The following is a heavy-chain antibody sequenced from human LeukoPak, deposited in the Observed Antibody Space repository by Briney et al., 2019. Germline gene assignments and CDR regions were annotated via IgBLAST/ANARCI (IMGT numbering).Heavy chain of an antibody. CDR1: GYIFTSYD. CDR3: ARDCSGGSCYKVFDY. V-gene: IGHV1-18*04. Sequence: ASVKVSCKASGYIFTSYDISWVRQAPGQGLEWMGWISGYNGNTNYAQKLQGRVTLTTDTSTSTAYMELRSLRSDDTAVYYCARDCSGGSCYKVFDYWGQGTLVTVSS. CDR2: ISGYNGNT. D-gene: IGHD2-15*01. J-gene: IGHJ4*02.